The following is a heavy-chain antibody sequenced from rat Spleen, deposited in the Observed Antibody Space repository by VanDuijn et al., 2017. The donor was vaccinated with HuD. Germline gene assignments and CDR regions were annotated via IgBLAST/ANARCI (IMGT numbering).Heavy chain of an antibody. D-gene: IGHD1-10*01. J-gene: IGHJ2*01. CDR3: ARDNNYKAY. CDR2: INGAGNT. Sequence: EVRLQESGPGLVKPSQSLSLTCSVTFYSITSSYRWNWIRKFPGNKLEWMGYINGAGNTDYNPSLRSRISISRVTSKNQFFLLWNSVTTEDTATYYWARDNNYKAYWGQGVMVTVSS. CDR1: FYSITSSYR. V-gene: IGHV3-3*01.